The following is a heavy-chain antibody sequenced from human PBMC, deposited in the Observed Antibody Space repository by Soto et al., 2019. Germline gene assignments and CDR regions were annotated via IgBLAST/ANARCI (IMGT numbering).Heavy chain of an antibody. CDR3: ARGRPIMVVTPMDLDY. J-gene: IGHJ4*02. D-gene: IGHD2-21*02. CDR1: GGSFSDYY. CDR2: INHSGST. Sequence: SETLSLTCAVYGGSFSDYYWSWIRQPPGKGLEWIGEINHSGSTNYNPSLKSRVTISVDTSKNQFSLNLNSVTAADTAVYYCARGRPIMVVTPMDLDYWGQGTLVTVSS. V-gene: IGHV4-34*01.